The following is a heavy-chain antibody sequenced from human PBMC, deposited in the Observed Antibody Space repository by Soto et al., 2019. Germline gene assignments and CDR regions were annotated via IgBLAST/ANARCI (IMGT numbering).Heavy chain of an antibody. Sequence: ASVKVSCKASGYTFTVYYMHWVRQAPGQGLEWMGWINPNSGGTNYAQKFQGWVTMTRDTSISTAYMELSRLRSDDTAVYYCAREREESAFDGSGSYDYWGQGTLVTVSS. J-gene: IGHJ4*02. V-gene: IGHV1-2*04. CDR2: INPNSGGT. CDR1: GYTFTVYY. D-gene: IGHD3-10*01. CDR3: AREREESAFDGSGSYDY.